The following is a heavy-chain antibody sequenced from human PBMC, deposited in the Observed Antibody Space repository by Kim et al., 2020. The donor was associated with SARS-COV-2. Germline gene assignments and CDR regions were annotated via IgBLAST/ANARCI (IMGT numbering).Heavy chain of an antibody. V-gene: IGHV3-9*02. CDR1: GFTSADHA. D-gene: IGHD6-19*01. CDR2: IFCNGGEP. J-gene: IGHJ4*02. Sequence: GGSLRLSCIASGFTSADHAMRWVRQAPGKGLEWVSGIFCNGGEPCYADSVKGRFSISRDIASNSLYLQMGSLRADDTAFYYCPKGSSAGGWDDWGQGTPVTVSS. CDR3: PKGSSAGGWDD.